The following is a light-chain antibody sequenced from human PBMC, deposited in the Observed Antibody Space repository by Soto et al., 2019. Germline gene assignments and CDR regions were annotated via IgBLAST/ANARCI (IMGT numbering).Light chain of an antibody. Sequence: IKMTQSPSTLSGSVGDRVTITCRASQTISSWLAWYQQKPGKAPKLLIYKASTLKSGVPSRFSGSGSGTEFTLTISSLQPDDFATYYCQHYNSYSEAFGQGTNVAI. V-gene: IGKV1-5*03. J-gene: IGKJ1*01. CDR2: KAS. CDR3: QHYNSYSEA. CDR1: QTISSW.